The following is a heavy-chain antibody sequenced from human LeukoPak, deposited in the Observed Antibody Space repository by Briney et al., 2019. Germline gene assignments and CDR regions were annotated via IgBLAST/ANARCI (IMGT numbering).Heavy chain of an antibody. J-gene: IGHJ5*02. CDR2: INPNSGGT. Sequence: ASVKVSCKASGYTFTCYYMHWVRQAPGQGLGWMGWINPNSGGTNYAQKFQGRVTMTRDTSISTAYMELSRLRSDDTAVYYCARVLWFGELLGNNWFDPWGQGTLVTVSS. D-gene: IGHD3-10*01. CDR1: GYTFTCYY. V-gene: IGHV1-2*02. CDR3: ARVLWFGELLGNNWFDP.